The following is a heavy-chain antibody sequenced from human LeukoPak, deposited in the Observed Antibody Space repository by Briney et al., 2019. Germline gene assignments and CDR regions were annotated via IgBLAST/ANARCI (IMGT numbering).Heavy chain of an antibody. CDR1: GGSISSYY. V-gene: IGHV4-59*01. Sequence: SETLSLTCTVSGGSISSYYWSWIRQPPGKGLEWIGYIYYSGSTNYNPSLKSRVTISVDTSKDQFSLKLSSVTAADTAVYYCARVLRLGLRLLFVDWGQGTLVTVSS. D-gene: IGHD2-21*02. CDR3: ARVLRLGLRLLFVD. CDR2: IYYSGST. J-gene: IGHJ4*02.